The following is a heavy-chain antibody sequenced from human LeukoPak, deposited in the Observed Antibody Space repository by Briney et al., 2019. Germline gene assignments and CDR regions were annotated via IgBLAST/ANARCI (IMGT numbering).Heavy chain of an antibody. D-gene: IGHD2-15*01. CDR2: ISSSSSYI. CDR3: VRSVVVVAATPTHFDL. CDR1: GFTFSSYS. Sequence: GGSLRLSCAASGFTFSSYSMHWVRQAPGKGLEWVSSISSSSSYIYYADSVKGRFTISRDNARNALYLQMDGLRRDDTALYYCVRSVVVVAATPTHFDLWGRGTQVIVSS. V-gene: IGHV3-21*04. J-gene: IGHJ2*01.